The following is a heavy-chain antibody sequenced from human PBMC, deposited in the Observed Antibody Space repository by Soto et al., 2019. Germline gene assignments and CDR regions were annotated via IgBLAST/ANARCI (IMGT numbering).Heavy chain of an antibody. CDR1: GFTCSSYA. CDR2: ISYDGSNK. D-gene: IGHD5-12*01. Sequence: QVQLVESGGGVVQPGRSLRLSCAASGFTCSSYAMHWVRQAPGKGLEWVAVISYDGSNKYYADSVKGRFTISRDNSKNTLYLQMNSLRAEDTAVYYCATRWLQFDYWGQGTLVTVSS. J-gene: IGHJ4*02. V-gene: IGHV3-30-3*01. CDR3: ATRWLQFDY.